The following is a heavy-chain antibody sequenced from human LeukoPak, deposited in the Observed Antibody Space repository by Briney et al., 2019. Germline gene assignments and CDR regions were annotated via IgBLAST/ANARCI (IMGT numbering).Heavy chain of an antibody. J-gene: IGHJ4*02. CDR3: AREKEVATVSSGYDY. Sequence: PGGSLRLSCAASGFTFSSYWMSWVRQAPGKGLEWVANIKQDGSEKYYVDSVKGRFTISRDNAKNSLYLQMNSLRAEDTAVYYCAREKEVATVSSGYDYWGQGTLVTVSS. CDR2: IKQDGSEK. V-gene: IGHV3-7*01. D-gene: IGHD6-19*01. CDR1: GFTFSSYW.